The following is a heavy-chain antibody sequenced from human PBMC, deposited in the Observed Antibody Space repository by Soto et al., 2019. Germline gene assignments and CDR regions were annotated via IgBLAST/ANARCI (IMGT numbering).Heavy chain of an antibody. J-gene: IGHJ4*02. V-gene: IGHV4-39*02. CDR1: GGSISSSSYY. CDR2: IYYSGST. Sequence: PSSTLSLTCTVSGGSISSSSYYRGWIRQPPGKGLEWIGSIYYSGSTYYNPSLKSRVTISVDTSKNQFSLKLSSVTAADTAVYYCARDFCPVPTCYDLWGQGVLVTVSS. CDR3: ARDFCPVPTCYDL. D-gene: IGHD2-2*01.